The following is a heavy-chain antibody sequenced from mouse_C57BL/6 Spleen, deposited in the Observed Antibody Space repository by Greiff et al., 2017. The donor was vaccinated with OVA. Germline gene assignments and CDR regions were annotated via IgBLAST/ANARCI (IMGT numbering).Heavy chain of an antibody. CDR3: ARGVRGYAMDY. CDR2: ISSGSSTI. CDR1: GFTFSDYG. J-gene: IGHJ4*01. V-gene: IGHV5-17*01. Sequence: EVQVVESGGGLVKPGGSLKLSCAASGFTFSDYGMHWVRQAPEKGLEWVAYISSGSSTIYYADPVKGRFTISRDNAKNTLVLQMTSLRSEDTAMYYCARGVRGYAMDYWGQGTSVTVSS.